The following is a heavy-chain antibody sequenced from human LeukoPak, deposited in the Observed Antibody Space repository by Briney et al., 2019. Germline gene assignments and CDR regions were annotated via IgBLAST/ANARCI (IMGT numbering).Heavy chain of an antibody. Sequence: GGSLRLSCAASGFTFSSYSMNWVRQAPGGGLEWVSYISSSSRTIYYADSVKGRFTISRDNAKNSLYLQMNRLGAEDPAVYYRARASPVIGDPFDIWGQGTMVTVSS. CDR2: ISSSSRTI. V-gene: IGHV3-48*04. D-gene: IGHD2-21*01. CDR1: GFTFSSYS. CDR3: ARASPVIGDPFDI. J-gene: IGHJ3*02.